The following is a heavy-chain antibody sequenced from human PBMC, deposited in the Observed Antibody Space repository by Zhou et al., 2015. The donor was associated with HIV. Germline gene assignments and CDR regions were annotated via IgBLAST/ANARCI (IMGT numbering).Heavy chain of an antibody. D-gene: IGHD5-24*01. CDR1: GGTFSSYA. CDR2: IIPIFGTA. V-gene: IGHV1-69*06. CDR3: ARDRWMATNSDQH. Sequence: LVQSGTEVRKPGSSVKVSCKASGGTFSSYAISWVRQAPGQGLEWMGGIIPIFGTANYAQKFQGRVTITADKSTSTAYMELSSLRSEDTAVYYCARDRWMATNSDQHWGQGTLVTVSS. J-gene: IGHJ1*01.